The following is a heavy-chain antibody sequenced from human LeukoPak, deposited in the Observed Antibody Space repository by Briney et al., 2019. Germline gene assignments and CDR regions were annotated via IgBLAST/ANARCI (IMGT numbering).Heavy chain of an antibody. CDR1: GYTFTGHY. CDR2: INPNSGDT. Sequence: ASVKVSCTASGYTFTGHYIHWVRQAPGQGLEWMGWINPNSGDTHYAQNFQGRVTMTRDTSISTAYMELSRLRSDDTAMYYCARGSTVGATESLGFDYWGQGTPVTVSS. J-gene: IGHJ4*02. D-gene: IGHD1-26*01. CDR3: ARGSTVGATESLGFDY. V-gene: IGHV1-2*02.